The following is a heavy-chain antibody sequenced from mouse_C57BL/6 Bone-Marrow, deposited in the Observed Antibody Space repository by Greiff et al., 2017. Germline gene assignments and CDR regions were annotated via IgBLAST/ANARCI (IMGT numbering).Heavy chain of an antibody. V-gene: IGHV1-74*01. J-gene: IGHJ3*01. Sequence: QVQLKQPGAELVKPGASVKVSCKASGYTFTSYWMHWVKQRPGQGLEWIGRIHPSDSDTNYNQKFKGKATLTVDKSSSTAYMQLNSLTSEDSAVYYCAIRRGGFAYWGQGTLVTVSA. CDR1: GYTFTSYW. CDR3: AIRRGGFAY. CDR2: IHPSDSDT.